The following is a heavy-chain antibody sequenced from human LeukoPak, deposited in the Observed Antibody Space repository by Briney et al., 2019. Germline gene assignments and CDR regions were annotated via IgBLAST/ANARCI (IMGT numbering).Heavy chain of an antibody. V-gene: IGHV1-69*05. Sequence: GASAKVSCKASGGTFSSYAISWVRQAPGQGLEWMGRIIPIFGTANYAQKFQGRVTITTDESTSTAYMELSSLRSEDTAVYYCARTIITMVRGVSKGIGFDYWGQGTLVTVSS. CDR1: GGTFSSYA. CDR2: IIPIFGTA. D-gene: IGHD3-10*01. CDR3: ARTIITMVRGVSKGIGFDY. J-gene: IGHJ4*02.